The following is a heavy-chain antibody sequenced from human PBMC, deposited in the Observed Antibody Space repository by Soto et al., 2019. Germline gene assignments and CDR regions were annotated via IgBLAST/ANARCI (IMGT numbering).Heavy chain of an antibody. Sequence: QVQLVQSGAGVRKPGSSVKVSCKASGGTFSSYAISWVRQAPGQGIEWMGGIIPIFGTADYAQKFQGRVTITADESTSSAYWELSSLRSEDTAVYYCAKNPENYYYGMDVWGQGTTVTFSS. CDR3: AKNPENYYYGMDV. J-gene: IGHJ6*02. CDR1: GGTFSSYA. CDR2: IIPIFGTA. V-gene: IGHV1-69*12.